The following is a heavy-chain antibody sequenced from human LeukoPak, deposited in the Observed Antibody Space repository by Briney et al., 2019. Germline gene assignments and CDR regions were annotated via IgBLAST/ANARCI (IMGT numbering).Heavy chain of an antibody. D-gene: IGHD3-10*01. CDR2: ISWNSGSI. CDR1: GFTFDDYA. V-gene: IGHV3-9*01. J-gene: IGHJ4*02. Sequence: GGSLRLSCAASGFTFDDYAMHWVQQAPGKGLEWVSGISWNSGSIGYADSVKGRFTISRGNAKNSLYLQMNSLRAEDTALYYCAKAKGSWSARALDYWGQGTLVTVSS. CDR3: AKAKGSWSARALDY.